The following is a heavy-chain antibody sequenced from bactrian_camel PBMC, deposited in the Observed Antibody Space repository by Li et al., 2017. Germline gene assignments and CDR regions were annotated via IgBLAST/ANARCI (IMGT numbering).Heavy chain of an antibody. D-gene: IGHD3*01. Sequence: DVQLVESGGGLVQPGGSLRLSCAASGYTFNTYSWFRQPPGQERDGVATIDRDGRTTYTDSVKGRFTISKDNAKNTLYLQMNSLKPEDTAMYYCTKDRSYGTRNWVQSTRGQGTQVTVS. V-gene: IGHV3S67*01. CDR1: GYTFNTY. CDR3: TKDRSYGTRNWVQST. J-gene: IGHJ4*01. CDR2: IDRDGRT.